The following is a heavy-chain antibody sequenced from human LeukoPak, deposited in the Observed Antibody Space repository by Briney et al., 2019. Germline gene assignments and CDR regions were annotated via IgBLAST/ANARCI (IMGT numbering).Heavy chain of an antibody. D-gene: IGHD2-21*02. CDR3: ARGPVVVTARSGEFDY. V-gene: IGHV3-7*01. J-gene: IGHJ4*02. Sequence: HPGGSLRLSCAASGFTFSSYWMSWVRQAPGKGLEWVANIKQDGSEKYYVDSVKGRFTISRDNAKNSLYLQMNSLRAEDTAVYYCARGPVVVTARSGEFDYWGQGTLVTVSS. CDR2: IKQDGSEK. CDR1: GFTFSSYW.